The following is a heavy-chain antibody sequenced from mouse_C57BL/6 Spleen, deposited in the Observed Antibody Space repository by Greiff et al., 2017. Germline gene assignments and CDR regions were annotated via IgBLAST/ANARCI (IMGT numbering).Heavy chain of an antibody. CDR3: TRPSYSSFDY. Sequence: ESGAELVRPGASVTLSCKASGYTFTDYEMHWVKQTPVHGLEWIGAIDPETGGTAYNQKFKGKAILTADKSSSTAYMELRSLTSEDSAVYYCTRPSYSSFDYWGQGTTLTVSS. D-gene: IGHD2-12*01. CDR2: IDPETGGT. J-gene: IGHJ2*01. CDR1: GYTFTDYE. V-gene: IGHV1-15*01.